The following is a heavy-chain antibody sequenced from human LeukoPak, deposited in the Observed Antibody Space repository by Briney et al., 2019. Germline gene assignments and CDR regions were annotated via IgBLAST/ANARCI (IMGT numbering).Heavy chain of an antibody. Sequence: SETLSLTCAVYGGSFSGYYWSWIRQPPGKGLEWIGEINHSGSTNYNPSLKSRVTISVDTSKNQFSLKLSSVTAADTAVHYCVCGYYYYGMDVWGQGTTVTVSS. CDR1: GGSFSGYY. CDR2: INHSGST. J-gene: IGHJ6*02. CDR3: VCGYYYYGMDV. V-gene: IGHV4-34*01.